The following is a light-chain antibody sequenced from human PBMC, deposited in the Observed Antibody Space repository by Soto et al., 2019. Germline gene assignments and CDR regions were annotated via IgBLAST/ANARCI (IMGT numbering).Light chain of an antibody. V-gene: IGKV3-15*01. CDR2: DVS. CDR1: QDIGTK. CDR3: QQYYHRRT. Sequence: EIVMTQSPAILSVSPGERGTLSCRASQDIGTKLAWYQQKPGQAPSLLMYDVSTRASAAPARFSGSGSGSEFTLTISSLQSEDFAIYFCQQYYHRRTFGQGTRVEIK. J-gene: IGKJ1*01.